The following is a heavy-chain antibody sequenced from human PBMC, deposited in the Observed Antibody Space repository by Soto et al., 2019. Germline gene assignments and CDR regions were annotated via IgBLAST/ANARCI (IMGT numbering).Heavy chain of an antibody. V-gene: IGHV4-30-2*01. CDR1: GGSISSGGYS. CDR2: IYHSGST. J-gene: IGHJ5*02. D-gene: IGHD1-1*01. CDR3: ARDQLEGNWFDP. Sequence: QLQLQESGSGLVRPSQTLSLTCAVSGGSISSGGYSWNWIRQPPGKGLEWIGYIYHSGSTPYNPSLKSRVTISVDTSKNQFSLKLSSVTAADTAVYYCARDQLEGNWFDPWGQGTLVTVSS.